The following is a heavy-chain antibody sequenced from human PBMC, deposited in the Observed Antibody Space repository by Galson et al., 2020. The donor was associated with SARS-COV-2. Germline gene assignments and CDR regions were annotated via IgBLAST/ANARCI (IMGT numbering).Heavy chain of an antibody. Sequence: ETSETLSLTCAVYGGSFNGYYWTWIRQPPGKGLEWVGEIDLSGSSNYNPSLKSRVAISVDTSKNQVSLNLHSVTAADTAVYYCARGARTVNMVFVVLREIYYFDSWGQGTLVTVSS. CDR3: ARGARTVNMVFVVLREIYYFDS. V-gene: IGHV4-34*01. D-gene: IGHD3-10*01. CDR2: IDLSGSS. CDR1: GGSFNGYY. J-gene: IGHJ4*02.